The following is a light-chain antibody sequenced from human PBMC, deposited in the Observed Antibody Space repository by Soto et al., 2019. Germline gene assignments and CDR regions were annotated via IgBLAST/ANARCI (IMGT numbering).Light chain of an antibody. CDR3: QQYDSSAT. CDR1: QSVSSNY. CDR2: GAS. J-gene: IGKJ1*01. Sequence: EIVLTQSPDTLSLSPGERATLSCRASQSVSSNYLAWYQQKPGQAPRLLIYGASSRATGIPDRFSGSGSGTDFTLTISRLEPEDFAVYYCQQYDSSATFGQGTKMEIK. V-gene: IGKV3-20*01.